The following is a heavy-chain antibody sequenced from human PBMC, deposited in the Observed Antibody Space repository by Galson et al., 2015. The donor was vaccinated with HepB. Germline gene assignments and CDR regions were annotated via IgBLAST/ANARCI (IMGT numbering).Heavy chain of an antibody. CDR1: GGSFSGYY. CDR2: INHSGST. J-gene: IGHJ4*02. CDR3: ARAACSTKYCSSTSCSCYFDY. D-gene: IGHD2-2*01. Sequence: ETLSLTCAVYGGSFSGYYWSWIRQPPGKGLEWIGEINHSGSTNYNPSLKSRVTISVDTSKNQFSLKLSSVTAADTAVYYCARAACSTKYCSSTSCSCYFDYWGQGTLVTVSS. V-gene: IGHV4-34*01.